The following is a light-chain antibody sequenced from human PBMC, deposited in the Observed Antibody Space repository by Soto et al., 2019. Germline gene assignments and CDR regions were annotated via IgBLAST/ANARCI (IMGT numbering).Light chain of an antibody. CDR2: WAS. CDR1: QSVLYSSNNKNY. CDR3: QQYESTPPT. J-gene: IGKJ2*01. V-gene: IGKV4-1*01. Sequence: DIVMTQSPDPLAVSLGERATINCKSSQSVLYSSNNKNYLAWYQQRPGQPPKLLIYWASTRESGVPDRFSGSGSGTDFTLTITSLQAEDVAVYYCQQYESTPPTFGQGTKLDIK.